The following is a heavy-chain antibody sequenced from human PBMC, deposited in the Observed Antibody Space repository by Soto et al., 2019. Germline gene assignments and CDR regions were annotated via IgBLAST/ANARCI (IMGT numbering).Heavy chain of an antibody. Sequence: LTCTVSGASISSTSYYWGWIRQPPGKGLEWIGCMYYSGSTYYNPSLKSRVTMSVDTSKNQFSLKLSSVTAADTAMYYCARLGKLYGSTYYFGMDVWGQGTTVTVSS. D-gene: IGHD6-13*01. CDR3: ARLGKLYGSTYYFGMDV. CDR2: MYYSGST. CDR1: GASISSTSYY. V-gene: IGHV4-39*01. J-gene: IGHJ6*02.